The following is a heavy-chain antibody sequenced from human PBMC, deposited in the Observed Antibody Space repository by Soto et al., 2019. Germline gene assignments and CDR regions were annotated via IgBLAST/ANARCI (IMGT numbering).Heavy chain of an antibody. D-gene: IGHD3-22*01. V-gene: IGHV3-74*01. J-gene: IGHJ4*02. CDR1: GFTFSSYW. Sequence: EVQLVESGGGLVQPGGSLRLSRAASGFTFSSYWMHWVRQAPGKGLVWVSRIKSDGSGTYYADSVKGRLTISRDNAKNTLYLQMNSLRAEDTAVYYCARGDGDYYDGNGYLGRHWGQGALVTVSS. CDR3: ARGDGDYYDGNGYLGRH. CDR2: IKSDGSGT.